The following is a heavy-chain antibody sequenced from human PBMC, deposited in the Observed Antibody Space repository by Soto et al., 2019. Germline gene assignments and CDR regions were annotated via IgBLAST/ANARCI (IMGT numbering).Heavy chain of an antibody. D-gene: IGHD6-25*01. CDR2: IGTAGDT. CDR1: GFTFSSYD. CDR3: ARLKRVPNPVPPYYYYYGMDV. J-gene: IGHJ6*02. Sequence: EVQLVESGGGLVQPGGSLRLSCAASGFTFSSYDMHWVRQATGKGLEWVSAIGTAGDTYYPGSVKGRFTISRENAKNSLYLQMNSRRADDTAVYYCARLKRVPNPVPPYYYYYGMDVWGQGTTVTVSS. V-gene: IGHV3-13*01.